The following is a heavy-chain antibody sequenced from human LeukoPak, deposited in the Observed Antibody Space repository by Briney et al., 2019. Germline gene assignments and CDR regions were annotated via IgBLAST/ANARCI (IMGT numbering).Heavy chain of an antibody. D-gene: IGHD2-2*01. V-gene: IGHV3-13*04. CDR2: SGTVGDT. Sequence: GGSLRLSCAASGFTSSAYDMHWVRQITGGGLEWVSTSGTVGDTFYSDSVKGRFIISRENAKNSVHLQMNSLRVEDSAIYFCVRAAMPYIINGRRFDYWGQGTLATVSS. CDR1: GFTSSAYD. CDR3: VRAAMPYIINGRRFDY. J-gene: IGHJ4*02.